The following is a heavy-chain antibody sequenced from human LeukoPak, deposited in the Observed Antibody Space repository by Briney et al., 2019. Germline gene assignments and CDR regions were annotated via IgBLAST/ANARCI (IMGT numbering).Heavy chain of an antibody. J-gene: IGHJ4*02. CDR2: INPSGGST. CDR3: ARGDHDFWSGFIFDY. V-gene: IGHV1-46*01. Sequence: ASVKVSCKASGYTFTSYYMHWVRQAPGQGLEWMGIINPSGGSTSYAQKFQGRVTMTRDTSTSTVYMELSSLRSEDTAVYYCARGDHDFWSGFIFDYWGQGTLVPVSS. CDR1: GYTFTSYY. D-gene: IGHD3-3*01.